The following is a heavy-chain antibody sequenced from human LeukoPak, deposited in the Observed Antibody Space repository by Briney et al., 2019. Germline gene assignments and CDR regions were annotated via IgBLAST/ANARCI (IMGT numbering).Heavy chain of an antibody. Sequence: SETLSLTCTVSGGSISSYYWSWIRQPPGKGLEWIGYIYYSGSTNYNPSLKSRVSISIDTSRNQFSLKLSSVTAADTAVYYCAGSIYYYDGSGYYQFDYWGQGTLVTVSS. D-gene: IGHD3-22*01. CDR1: GGSISSYY. CDR2: IYYSGST. CDR3: AGSIYYYDGSGYYQFDY. V-gene: IGHV4-59*01. J-gene: IGHJ4*02.